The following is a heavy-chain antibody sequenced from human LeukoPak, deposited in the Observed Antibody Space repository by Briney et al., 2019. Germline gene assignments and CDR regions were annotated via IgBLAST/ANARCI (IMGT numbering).Heavy chain of an antibody. D-gene: IGHD3-3*01. CDR2: ISSSSSYI. V-gene: IGHV3-21*01. CDR1: GFTFSSYS. CDR3: TIFGVVIIGY. J-gene: IGHJ4*02. Sequence: GRSLRLSCAASGFTFSSYSMNWVRQAPGKGLEWVSSISSSSSYIYYADSVKGRFTISRDNAKNSLYLRMNSLRAEDTAVYYCTIFGVVIIGYWGQGTLVAVSS.